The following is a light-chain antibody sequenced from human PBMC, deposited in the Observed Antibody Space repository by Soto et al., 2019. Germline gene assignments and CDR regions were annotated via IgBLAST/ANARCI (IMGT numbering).Light chain of an antibody. V-gene: IGKV1-5*01. CDR1: QSVTSNY. Sequence: MTQSPATLSVSPGERATLSFRASQSVTSNYLAWYQQKPGKAPNPLIYDASSLKSGVPARFSGSGSGTESTLTISSLQPDDFATYYCQQYNTYSTFGQGTRLEIK. CDR2: DAS. CDR3: QQYNTYST. J-gene: IGKJ5*01.